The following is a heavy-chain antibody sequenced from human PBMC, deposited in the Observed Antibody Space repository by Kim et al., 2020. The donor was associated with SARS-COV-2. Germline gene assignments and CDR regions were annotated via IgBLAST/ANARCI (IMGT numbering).Heavy chain of an antibody. CDR3: AREPYYYDSSGRGFDY. Sequence: VKGRFTISRDNSKTTLYLQMNSLRAEDTAVYYCAREPYYYDSSGRGFDYWGQGTLVTVSS. V-gene: IGHV3-66*01. D-gene: IGHD3-22*01. J-gene: IGHJ4*02.